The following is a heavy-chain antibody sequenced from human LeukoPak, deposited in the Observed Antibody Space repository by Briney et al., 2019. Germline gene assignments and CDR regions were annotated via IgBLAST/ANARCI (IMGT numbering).Heavy chain of an antibody. D-gene: IGHD2-8*01. V-gene: IGHV4-4*07. Sequence: SETLSLTCPVSGGSISSYHWSWIRQPAGKGLEWIGHFYTSGSTNYNPSLKSRVTMSVDTSRNQFSLKLTSVTAADTAVYYCASGGTHDSLWGQGTLVTVSS. CDR1: GGSISSYH. CDR3: ASGGTHDSL. CDR2: FYTSGST. J-gene: IGHJ4*02.